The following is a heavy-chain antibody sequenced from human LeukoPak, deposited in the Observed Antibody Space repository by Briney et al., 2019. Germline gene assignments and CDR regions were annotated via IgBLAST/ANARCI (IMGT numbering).Heavy chain of an antibody. J-gene: IGHJ4*02. CDR3: ARARGYSYGYPDY. CDR1: GGSISSSSYY. D-gene: IGHD5-18*01. V-gene: IGHV4-39*07. Sequence: PSEALSLTCTVSGGSISSSSYYWGWIRQPPGKGLEWIGSIYYSGSTYYNPSLKSRVTISLDTSKNQFSLNLSSVTAADTAVYYCARARGYSYGYPDYWGQGTLVTVSS. CDR2: IYYSGST.